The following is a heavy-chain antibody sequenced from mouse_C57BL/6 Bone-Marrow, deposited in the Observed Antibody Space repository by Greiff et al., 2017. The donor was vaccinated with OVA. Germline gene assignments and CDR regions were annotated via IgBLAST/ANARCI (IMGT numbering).Heavy chain of an antibody. Sequence: EVKVEESGGGLVQPGGSMKLSCVASGFTFSNYWMNWVRQSPEKGLEWVAQIRLKSDNYATHYAVSVKGRFTISRDDSKSSVYLQMNNLRAEDTRIYYCTGPYSNFYAMEYWGQGTSVTVAT. CDR3: TGPYSNFYAMEY. D-gene: IGHD2-5*01. J-gene: IGHJ4*01. V-gene: IGHV6-3*01. CDR2: IRLKSDNYAT. CDR1: GFTFSNYW.